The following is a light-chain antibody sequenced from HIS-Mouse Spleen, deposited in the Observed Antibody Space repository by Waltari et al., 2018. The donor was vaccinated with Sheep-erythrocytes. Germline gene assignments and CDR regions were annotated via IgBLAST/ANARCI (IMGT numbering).Light chain of an antibody. CDR1: QRVSSSY. CDR2: GAS. V-gene: IGKV3-20*01. Sequence: EIVLTQSPGTLSLSPGERATLSCRASQRVSSSYLAWYQQKPGQAPRLLIYGASSRATGIPDRFSGSGSGTDFTLTISRLVREDFAVYYCQQYGSSPWTFGQGTKVEI. J-gene: IGKJ1*01. CDR3: QQYGSSPWT.